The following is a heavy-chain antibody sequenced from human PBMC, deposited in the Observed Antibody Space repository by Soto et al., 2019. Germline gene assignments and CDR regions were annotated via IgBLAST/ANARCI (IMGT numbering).Heavy chain of an antibody. Sequence: ASVKVSCKVSGYTLTELSMHWVRQAPGKGLEWMGGFDPEDGETIYAQKFQGRVTMTGDTSTDTAYMELSSLRSEDTAVYYCATLREDIVVVPAAIRNNWFDPWGQGTLVTVSS. D-gene: IGHD2-2*01. CDR1: GYTLTELS. V-gene: IGHV1-24*01. CDR3: ATLREDIVVVPAAIRNNWFDP. J-gene: IGHJ5*02. CDR2: FDPEDGET.